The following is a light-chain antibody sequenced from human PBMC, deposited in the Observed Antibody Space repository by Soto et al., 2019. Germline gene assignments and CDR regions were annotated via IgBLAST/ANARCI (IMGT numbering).Light chain of an antibody. CDR3: AAWDDSLNGPV. Sequence: QLVLTQPPSASGTPGQRVTISCSGSSSNIGINTVNWYQQLPGTAPKLLIYSNNQRPSGVPDRFSGSKSGTSASLAISGLQSEDEADYSCAAWDDSLNGPVFGGGTKLTVL. J-gene: IGLJ2*01. CDR2: SNN. CDR1: SSNIGINT. V-gene: IGLV1-44*01.